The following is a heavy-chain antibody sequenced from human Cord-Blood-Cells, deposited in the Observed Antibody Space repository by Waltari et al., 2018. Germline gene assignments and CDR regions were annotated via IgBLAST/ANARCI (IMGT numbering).Heavy chain of an antibody. Sequence: QVQLVQSGAEVKKPGASVKVSCKVSGYTITELSMHWVRQAPGKGLEWVGGFDPEGGGTIHAQKCQGRVTMTEDTSTDTCYMERSSLRSEDTAVYYCATDRRSGSGSYYFDYWGQGTRVTVSS. D-gene: IGHD3-10*01. J-gene: IGHJ4*02. V-gene: IGHV1-24*01. CDR3: ATDRRSGSGSYYFDY. CDR2: FDPEGGGT. CDR1: GYTITELS.